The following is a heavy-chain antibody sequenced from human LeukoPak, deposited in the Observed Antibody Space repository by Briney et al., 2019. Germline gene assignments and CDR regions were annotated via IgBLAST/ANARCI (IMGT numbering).Heavy chain of an antibody. D-gene: IGHD6-13*01. J-gene: IGHJ4*02. Sequence: GGALRLSCAASGFTFSSYSMNWVRQAPGKGLEWVSYISSSSSTIYYADSVKGRFTISRDNSKNTLYLQMNSLGAEDTAVYYCAKDGQKAAWDYWGQGTLVTVSS. CDR2: ISSSSSTI. CDR3: AKDGQKAAWDY. CDR1: GFTFSSYS. V-gene: IGHV3-48*01.